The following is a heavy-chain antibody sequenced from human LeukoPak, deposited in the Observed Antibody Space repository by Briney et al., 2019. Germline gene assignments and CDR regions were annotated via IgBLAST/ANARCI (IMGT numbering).Heavy chain of an antibody. CDR3: ARGLGYSYGYLVYYYGMDV. V-gene: IGHV4-34*01. CDR2: INHSGST. J-gene: IGHJ6*02. Sequence: SETLSLTCAVYGGPFSGYYWSWIRQPPGKGLEWIGEINHSGSTNYNPSLKSRVTISVDTSKNQFSLKLSSVTAADTAVYYCARGLGYSYGYLVYYYGMDVWGQGTTVTVSS. D-gene: IGHD5-18*01. CDR1: GGPFSGYY.